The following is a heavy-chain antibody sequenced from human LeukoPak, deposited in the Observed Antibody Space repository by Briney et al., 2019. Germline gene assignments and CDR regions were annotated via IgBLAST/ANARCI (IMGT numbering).Heavy chain of an antibody. J-gene: IGHJ4*02. Sequence: SETLSLTCTVSGGSISSYYWSWIRQSPGKGLEWVGYIYYSGSTNYNPSLKSRVTISVDTSKNQFSLKLSSVTAADTAVYYCARGAKRYYGSGNFDYWGQGTLVTVSS. CDR1: GGSISSYY. V-gene: IGHV4-59*01. D-gene: IGHD3-10*01. CDR3: ARGAKRYYGSGNFDY. CDR2: IYYSGST.